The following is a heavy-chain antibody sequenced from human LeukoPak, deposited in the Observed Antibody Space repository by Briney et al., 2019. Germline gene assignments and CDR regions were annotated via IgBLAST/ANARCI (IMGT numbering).Heavy chain of an antibody. J-gene: IGHJ4*02. CDR3: ARAMITFGGVIVYFDY. CDR1: GGSISSSSYY. CDR2: IYYSGST. V-gene: IGHV4-39*07. D-gene: IGHD3-16*02. Sequence: SETLSLTCTVSGGSISSSSYYWGWIRQPPGKGLEWIGSIYYSGSTYYNPSLKSRVTISVDTSKNQFSLKLSSVTAADTAVYYCARAMITFGGVIVYFDYWGQGTLVTVSS.